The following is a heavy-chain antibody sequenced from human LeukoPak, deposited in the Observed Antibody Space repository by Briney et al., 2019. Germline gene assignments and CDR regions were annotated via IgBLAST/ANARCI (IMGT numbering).Heavy chain of an antibody. D-gene: IGHD5-24*01. CDR3: ARAKIMSLEMDV. Sequence: ASVKASCKASGYTFTGYYMHWVRQAPGQGLEWMGWINPNSGGTNYAQKFQGWVTMTRDTSISTAYMELSRLRSDDTAVYYCARAKIMSLEMDVWGQGTTVTVSS. J-gene: IGHJ6*02. CDR1: GYTFTGYY. CDR2: INPNSGGT. V-gene: IGHV1-2*04.